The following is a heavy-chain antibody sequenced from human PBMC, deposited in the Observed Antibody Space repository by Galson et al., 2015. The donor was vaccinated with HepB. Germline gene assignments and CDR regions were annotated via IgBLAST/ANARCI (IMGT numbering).Heavy chain of an antibody. CDR3: AKVGEEGGPDY. J-gene: IGHJ4*02. Sequence: SLRLSCAASGFTFSSYGMHWVRQAPGKGLEWVAVISYDGSNKYYADSVKGRFTISRDNSKNTLYLQMNSLRAEDTAVYYCAKVGEEGGPDYWGQGTLVTVSS. D-gene: IGHD4-17*01. CDR2: ISYDGSNK. CDR1: GFTFSSYG. V-gene: IGHV3-30*18.